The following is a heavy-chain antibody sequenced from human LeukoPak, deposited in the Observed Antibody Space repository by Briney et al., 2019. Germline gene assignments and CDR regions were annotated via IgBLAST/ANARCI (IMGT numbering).Heavy chain of an antibody. CDR3: ARHRGQWLQPFDY. CDR1: GGSISSSSYY. V-gene: IGHV4-39*01. Sequence: SETLSLTCTVSGGSISSSSYYWGWIRQPPGKGLEWIGSIYYSGSTYCNPSLKSRVTISVDTSKNQFSLKLSSVTAADTAVYYCARHRGQWLQPFDYWGQGTLVTVSS. CDR2: IYYSGST. J-gene: IGHJ4*02. D-gene: IGHD5-24*01.